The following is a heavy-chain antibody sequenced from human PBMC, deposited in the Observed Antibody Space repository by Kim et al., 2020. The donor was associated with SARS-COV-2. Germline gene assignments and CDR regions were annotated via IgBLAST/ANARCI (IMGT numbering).Heavy chain of an antibody. J-gene: IGHJ4*02. D-gene: IGHD3-16*02. CDR1: GGSFSGYY. Sequence: SETLSLTCAVYGGSFSGYYWSWIRQPPGKGLEWIGEINHSGSTNYNPSLKSRVTISVDTSKNQFSLKLSSVTAADTAVYYCARGRGFGGVISPDYWGQGT. CDR2: INHSGST. V-gene: IGHV4-34*01. CDR3: ARGRGFGGVISPDY.